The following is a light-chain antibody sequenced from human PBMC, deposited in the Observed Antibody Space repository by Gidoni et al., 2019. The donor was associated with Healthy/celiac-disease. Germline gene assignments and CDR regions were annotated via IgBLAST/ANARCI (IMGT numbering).Light chain of an antibody. CDR1: SSNIGSNY. CDR2: RNN. J-gene: IGLJ1*01. V-gene: IGLV1-47*01. Sequence: QSVLTQPPSASGTPGLRVTISCSGSSSNIGSNYVYWYQQLPGTAPKLLIYRNNQRPSGVPDRFSGSKSGTSASLAISGLRSEDEADYYCAAWDDSLSGYVFGTGTKVTV. CDR3: AAWDDSLSGYV.